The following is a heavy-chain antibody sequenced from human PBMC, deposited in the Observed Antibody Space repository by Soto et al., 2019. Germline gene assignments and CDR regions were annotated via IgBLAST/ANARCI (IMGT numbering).Heavy chain of an antibody. CDR1: GFTFSTYT. Sequence: QLLESGGNLVQPGGSLRLSCAAAGFTFSTYTMSWVRQAPGKGPEWVAGFYGGGSTSTFYADSVKGRFTISRDNSNNIRFLQMNSLRAEDTAVYYGTKDRHPDGIWSFDCWGQGTLVTVSS. CDR3: TKDRHPDGIWSFDC. V-gene: IGHV3-23*01. D-gene: IGHD3-3*01. J-gene: IGHJ4*02. CDR2: FYGGGSTST.